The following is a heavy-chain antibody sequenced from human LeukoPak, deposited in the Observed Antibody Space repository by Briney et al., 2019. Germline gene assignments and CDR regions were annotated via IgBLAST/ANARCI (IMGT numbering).Heavy chain of an antibody. J-gene: IGHJ4*02. Sequence: GGSLRLSGAASGFTFSSYGMHWVRQAPGKGLEWVAFIRYDGSNKYYADSVKGRFTISRDNSKNTLYLQMNSLRAEDTAVYYCAKDKTYYYDSSGYYDYWGQGTLVTVSS. V-gene: IGHV3-30*02. D-gene: IGHD3-22*01. CDR2: IRYDGSNK. CDR1: GFTFSSYG. CDR3: AKDKTYYYDSSGYYDY.